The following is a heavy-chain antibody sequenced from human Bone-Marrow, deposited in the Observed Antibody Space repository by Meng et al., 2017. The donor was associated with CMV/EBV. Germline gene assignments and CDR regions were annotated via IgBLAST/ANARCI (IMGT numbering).Heavy chain of an antibody. CDR3: ARDRDYYDSSGYYYYGMDV. CDR1: GDSVSSNSAA. D-gene: IGHD3-22*01. CDR2: TYYRSKWYN. V-gene: IGHV6-1*01. Sequence: SETLSFTCAISGDSVSSNSAAWNWIRQSPSRGLEWLGRTYYRSKWYNDYAVSVKSRITINPDTSKNQFSLQLNSVTPEDTAVYYCARDRDYYDSSGYYYYGMDVWGQGTTVTGSS. J-gene: IGHJ6*02.